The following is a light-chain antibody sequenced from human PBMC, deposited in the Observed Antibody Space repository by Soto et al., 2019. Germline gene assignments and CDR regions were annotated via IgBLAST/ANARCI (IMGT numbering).Light chain of an antibody. Sequence: DFQMAQSPSILSASVGDRVTITCRASQSISSWLAWYQQKPGKAPNLLIHKASHLESGVPSRFSGSGSGTEFTLTISSLQPGDFATYYCQHYNTYPWTFGQGTKVDIK. V-gene: IGKV1-5*03. CDR1: QSISSW. CDR3: QHYNTYPWT. CDR2: KAS. J-gene: IGKJ1*01.